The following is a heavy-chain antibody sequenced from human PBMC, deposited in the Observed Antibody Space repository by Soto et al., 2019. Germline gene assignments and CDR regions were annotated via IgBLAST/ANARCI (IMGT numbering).Heavy chain of an antibody. D-gene: IGHD3-3*01. CDR1: GYTFTSYA. CDR2: INAGNGNT. Sequence: ASVKVSCKASGYTFTSYAMHWVRQAPGQRLEWMGWINAGNGNTKYSQKFQGRVTITRDTSASTAYMELSSLRSEDTAVYYCARDAYYDFWSGYYPTWFDPWRQGTLVTVSS. CDR3: ARDAYYDFWSGYYPTWFDP. V-gene: IGHV1-3*01. J-gene: IGHJ5*02.